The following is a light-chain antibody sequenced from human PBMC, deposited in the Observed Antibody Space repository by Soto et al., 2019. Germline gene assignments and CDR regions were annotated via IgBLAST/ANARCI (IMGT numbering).Light chain of an antibody. CDR2: EVS. J-gene: IGLJ2*01. CDR3: SSYAGSNSHVV. Sequence: QSVLTQPPSASGSPGQSVTIFCTGTSSDVGGYNYVSWYQQHPGKAPKLMIYEVSKRPSGVPDRFSGSKSGNTASLTVSGLQAEDEADYYCSSYAGSNSHVVFGGGTQLTVL. CDR1: SSDVGGYNY. V-gene: IGLV2-8*01.